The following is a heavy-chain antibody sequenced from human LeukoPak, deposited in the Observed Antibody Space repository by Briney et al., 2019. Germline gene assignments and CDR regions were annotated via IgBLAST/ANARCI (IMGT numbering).Heavy chain of an antibody. CDR2: INPSGGST. Sequence: ALVKVSCKASGYTFTSYYMHWVRQAPGQGLEWMGIINPSGGSTSYAQKFQGGVTMTRDTSTSTVYMELSRLRSEDTAVYYCARAAADHFDYWGQGTLVTVSS. J-gene: IGHJ4*02. CDR3: ARAAADHFDY. CDR1: GYTFTSYY. V-gene: IGHV1-46*01. D-gene: IGHD6-13*01.